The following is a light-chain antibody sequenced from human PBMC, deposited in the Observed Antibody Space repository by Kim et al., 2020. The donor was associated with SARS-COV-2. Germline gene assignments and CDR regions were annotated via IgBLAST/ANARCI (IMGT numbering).Light chain of an antibody. J-gene: IGLJ2*01. CDR3: LTWGPGIRV. Sequence: QLVLTQSPSASASLGTSVKLTCTLGSEYKTYAIAWHQQLPEKGPRYLMNVDSDGSHTRGDGIPDRFSGSSSGAERYLTISSLQPEDEADYYCLTWGPGIRVFGGGTQLTVL. CDR1: SEYKTYA. CDR2: VDSDGSH. V-gene: IGLV4-69*01.